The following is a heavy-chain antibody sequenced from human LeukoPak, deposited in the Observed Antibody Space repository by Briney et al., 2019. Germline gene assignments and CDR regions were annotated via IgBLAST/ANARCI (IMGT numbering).Heavy chain of an antibody. CDR1: GFTFSSYS. V-gene: IGHV3-21*01. Sequence: PGGSLRLSCAASGFTFSSYSMNWVRQAPGKGLEWVSSISSSSSYIYYADSVKGRFTISRDNAKNSLYLQMNSLRAEDTAVYYCARSTLLDWLLSPPQPFDYWGQGTLVTVSS. CDR2: ISSSSSYI. D-gene: IGHD3-9*01. J-gene: IGHJ4*02. CDR3: ARSTLLDWLLSPPQPFDY.